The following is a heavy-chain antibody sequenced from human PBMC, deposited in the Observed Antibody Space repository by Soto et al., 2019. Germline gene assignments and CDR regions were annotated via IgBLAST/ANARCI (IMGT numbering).Heavy chain of an antibody. Sequence: QVQLVQSGAEVKKPGASVKVSCKASGYTFPASYMHCVRQAPGQALDWMGWINPNSGGTNYAHKFQGRVSMTRDTSISCAYMEIKRLRADDTSVYSCAGEGSLVGAMDLWGHGTRVPVSS. J-gene: IGHJ5*02. CDR2: INPNSGGT. D-gene: IGHD1-26*01. V-gene: IGHV1-2*07. CDR1: GYTFPASY. CDR3: AGEGSLVGAMDL.